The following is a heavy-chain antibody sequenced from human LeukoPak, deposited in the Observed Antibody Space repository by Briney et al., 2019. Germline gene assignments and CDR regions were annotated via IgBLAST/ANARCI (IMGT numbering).Heavy chain of an antibody. CDR1: GFTFSDYY. J-gene: IGHJ4*02. CDR3: ARALGYCSSTSCYARDLDY. V-gene: IGHV3-11*05. CDR2: ISSSSNYT. D-gene: IGHD2-2*01. Sequence: GGSLRLSCAASGFTFSDYYMSWIRQAPGKGLEWVSYISSSSNYTNYADSVKGRFTISRDNAKNSLYLQMNSLRAEDTAVYYCARALGYCSSTSCYARDLDYWGQGTLVTVSS.